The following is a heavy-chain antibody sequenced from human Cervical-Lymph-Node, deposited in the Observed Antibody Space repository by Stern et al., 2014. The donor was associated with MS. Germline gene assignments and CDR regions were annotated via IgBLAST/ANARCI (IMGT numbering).Heavy chain of an antibody. CDR2: ISTYNGNP. D-gene: IGHD6-6*01. Sequence: VQLGQSGVEVKKPGASVKVSCRASGYNFTNYGITWVRQAPGQGLGWMGWISTYNGNPNYAQKFQGRVTMTTDTATNTAYMELRSLTQDDTAVFYCAREAAARSFDFWGQGTLVTVSS. V-gene: IGHV1-18*01. CDR1: GYNFTNYG. J-gene: IGHJ4*02. CDR3: AREAAARSFDF.